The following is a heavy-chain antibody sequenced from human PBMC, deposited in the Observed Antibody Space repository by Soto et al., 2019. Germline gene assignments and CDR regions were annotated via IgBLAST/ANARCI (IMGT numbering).Heavy chain of an antibody. V-gene: IGHV3-15*01. CDR2: IKSKTDGGTT. D-gene: IGHD4-17*01. J-gene: IGHJ4*02. CDR1: GFTFSNAW. CDR3: TTVVPHYGDYVWYFDY. Sequence: EVQLVESGGGLVKPGGSLRLSSAASGFTFSNAWMSWVRQAPGKGLEWVGRIKSKTDGGTTDYAAPVKGRFTISRDDSKNTLYLQMNSLKTEDTAVYYCTTVVPHYGDYVWYFDYWGQGTLVTVSS.